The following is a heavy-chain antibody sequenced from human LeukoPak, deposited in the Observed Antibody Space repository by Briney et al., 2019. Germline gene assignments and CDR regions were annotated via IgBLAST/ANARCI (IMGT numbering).Heavy chain of an antibody. CDR1: GFTFSSYA. J-gene: IGHJ4*02. Sequence: PGGSLRLSCAASGFTFSSYAMSWVRQAPGKGLEWVSAISGSGGSTYYADPVKGRFTISGDNSKNSLYLQMNSLRAEDTAVYYCARLKMATMAVDYWGQGTLVTVSS. CDR3: ARLKMATMAVDY. D-gene: IGHD5-24*01. CDR2: ISGSGGST. V-gene: IGHV3-23*01.